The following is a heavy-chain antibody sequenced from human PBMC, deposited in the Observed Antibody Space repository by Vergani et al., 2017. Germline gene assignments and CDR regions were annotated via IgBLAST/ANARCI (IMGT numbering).Heavy chain of an antibody. J-gene: IGHJ5*02. D-gene: IGHD1-26*01. V-gene: IGHV1-2*02. Sequence: QVQLVQSGAEVKKPGASVKVSCKASGYTFTGYYMHWVRQAPGQGLEWMGWINPNSGGTNYAQKFQGRVTMTRDTSISTAYMELSRLRSDDTAVYYCAREVRGIVGTTNWFDPWGQGTLVTVSS. CDR3: AREVRGIVGTTNWFDP. CDR1: GYTFTGYY. CDR2: INPNSGGT.